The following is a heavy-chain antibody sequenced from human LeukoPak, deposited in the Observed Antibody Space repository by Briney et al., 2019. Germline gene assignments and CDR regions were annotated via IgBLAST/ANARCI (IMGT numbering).Heavy chain of an antibody. Sequence: GGSLRLSCAASGFTFSYHWMTWVRQAPGKGLEWVANIKNDGAVKNYVDSVKGRFTISRDNAKNSLYLQMNSLRAEDTAVYYCASSGIAVAGTHYWGQGTLVTVSS. CDR2: IKNDGAVK. CDR1: GFTFSYHW. J-gene: IGHJ4*02. CDR3: ASSGIAVAGTHY. V-gene: IGHV3-7*01. D-gene: IGHD6-19*01.